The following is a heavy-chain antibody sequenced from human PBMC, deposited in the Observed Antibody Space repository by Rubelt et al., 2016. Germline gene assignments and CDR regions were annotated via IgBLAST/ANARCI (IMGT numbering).Heavy chain of an antibody. CDR1: GYTLTELS. D-gene: IGHD1-26*01. V-gene: IGHV1-24*01. CDR3: AKRELRTDGLDP. J-gene: IGHJ5*02. Sequence: QVQLVQSGAEVKKPGASVEVSCKVSGYTLTELSMHWVRQAPGKGLEWMGGFDPEDGETIYAQKFQGRVTMTEDTSTDTAYMELSSLRAEDTAVYYCAKRELRTDGLDPWGQGTLVTVSS. CDR2: FDPEDGET.